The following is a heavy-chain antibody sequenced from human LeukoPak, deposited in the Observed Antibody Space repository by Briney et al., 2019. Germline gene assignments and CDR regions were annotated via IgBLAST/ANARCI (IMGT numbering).Heavy chain of an antibody. J-gene: IGHJ4*02. D-gene: IGHD3-10*01. CDR3: ARLPRSLWFGELLYDY. Sequence: SETLSLTCAVYGGSFSGYYWSWIRQPLGKGLEWIGEINHSENTDYNPPLKSRVTISVDTSKNQFSLKLSSVTAADTAVYYCARLPRSLWFGELLYDYWGQGTLVTVSS. CDR1: GGSFSGYY. V-gene: IGHV4-34*01. CDR2: INHSENT.